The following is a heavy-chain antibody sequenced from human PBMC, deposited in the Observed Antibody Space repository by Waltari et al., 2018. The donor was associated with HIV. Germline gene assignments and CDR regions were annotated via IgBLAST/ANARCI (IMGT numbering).Heavy chain of an antibody. J-gene: IGHJ4*02. CDR3: TTDRSEYSSSSNFDY. CDR1: GFSFSKAW. Sequence: DVQLVESGGGLVEPGGSLRLSCAASGFSFSKAWMGWVRQAPGKGLEWVGRLKSRTDGGTTNYAAPVKGRFTISRDDSKNTLYLEMNSLKTEDTSIYYCTTDRSEYSSSSNFDYWGQGTLVTVSS. CDR2: LKSRTDGGTT. V-gene: IGHV3-15*01. D-gene: IGHD6-6*01.